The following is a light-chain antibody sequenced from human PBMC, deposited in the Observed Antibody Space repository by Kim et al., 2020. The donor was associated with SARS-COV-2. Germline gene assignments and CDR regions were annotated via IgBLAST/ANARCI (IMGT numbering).Light chain of an antibody. CDR2: DVT. CDR1: GGDVGGYSH. J-gene: IGLJ2*01. CDR3: SSYTSTNTLV. Sequence: GLSLHLSCTGSGGDVGGYSHVSWHQKYPGKAPKIMIYDVTKRPSGVSTRFSGSKSGNTASLTISGLQAEDEADYYCSSYTSTNTLVFGGGTQLTVL. V-gene: IGLV2-14*04.